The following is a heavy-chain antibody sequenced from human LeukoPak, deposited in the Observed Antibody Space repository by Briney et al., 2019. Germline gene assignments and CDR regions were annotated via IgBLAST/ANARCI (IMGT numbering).Heavy chain of an antibody. Sequence: PSETLSLTCTVSGGSISSGSDYGSWIRQPAGKGLEWIGRIDSSGSTSYNPSLKSRLTISVDTSKNQFSLKLTSVTAADTAVYYCARRWFGLNNWFDPWGQGTLVTVSS. CDR2: IDSSGST. J-gene: IGHJ5*02. CDR1: GGSISSGSDY. CDR3: ARRWFGLNNWFDP. V-gene: IGHV4-61*02. D-gene: IGHD3-10*01.